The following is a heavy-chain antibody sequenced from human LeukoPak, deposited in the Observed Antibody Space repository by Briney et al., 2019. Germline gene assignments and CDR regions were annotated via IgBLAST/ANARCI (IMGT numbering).Heavy chain of an antibody. J-gene: IGHJ4*02. V-gene: IGHV4-34*01. Sequence: SETLSLTCAVSGVSFYDYYWSWVRQTPGKGLEGIGEINHSGYTNDSPSLKSRVTLSVDTSRKQFSLNLRSVTVADTGIYYCTRMTAGHDYWGQGTLVTVSS. CDR2: INHSGYT. D-gene: IGHD2-21*02. CDR1: GVSFYDYY. CDR3: TRMTAGHDY.